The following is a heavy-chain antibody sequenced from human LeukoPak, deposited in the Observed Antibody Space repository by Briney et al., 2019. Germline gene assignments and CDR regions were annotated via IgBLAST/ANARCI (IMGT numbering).Heavy chain of an antibody. J-gene: IGHJ6*01. CDR2: ISYDGSNK. V-gene: IGHV3-30-3*01. CDR1: GFTFSNYA. Sequence: GGSLRLSCAASGFTFSNYAMSWVRQAPGKGLEWVAVISYDGSNKYYADSVKGRFTISRDNSKNTLYLQMNSLRAEDTAVYYCASGSSGWFYYYYGMDVWGQGTTVTVSS. D-gene: IGHD6-19*01. CDR3: ASGSSGWFYYYYGMDV.